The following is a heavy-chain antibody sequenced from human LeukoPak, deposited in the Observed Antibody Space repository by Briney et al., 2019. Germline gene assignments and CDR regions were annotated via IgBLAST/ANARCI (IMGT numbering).Heavy chain of an antibody. V-gene: IGHV3-48*01. J-gene: IGHJ4*02. Sequence: GGSLRLSCAASGFSFSTYAMNWVRQAPGKGLEWVSYISRSGTTIHSADSVKGRFTISRDNAKNSLYLKMNGLRAEDTAVYYCATEGEGWLQPYWGQGTLVTVSS. CDR2: ISRSGTTI. D-gene: IGHD5-24*01. CDR1: GFSFSTYA. CDR3: ATEGEGWLQPY.